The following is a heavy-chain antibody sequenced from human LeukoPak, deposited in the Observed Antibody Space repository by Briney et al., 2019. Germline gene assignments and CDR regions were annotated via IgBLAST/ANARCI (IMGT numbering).Heavy chain of an antibody. CDR2: IYTAGNT. J-gene: IGHJ4*02. V-gene: IGHV4-61*02. CDR3: ARGGTLFTFFDS. D-gene: IGHD2/OR15-2a*01. CDR1: GGSISSDDYY. Sequence: SETLSLTCTESGGSISSDDYYWNWIRQPAGRGLEWIGRIYTAGNTMYNPSLESRVSMSIDTSKNQVSLKVKSVTAADTAVYYCARGGTLFTFFDSWGQGTLVTVSS.